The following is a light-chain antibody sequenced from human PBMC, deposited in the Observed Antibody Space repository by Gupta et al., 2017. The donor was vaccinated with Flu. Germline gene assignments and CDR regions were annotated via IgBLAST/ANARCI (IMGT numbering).Light chain of an antibody. CDR3: QQSGT. CDR1: QSISSY. V-gene: IGKV1-39*01. CDR2: AAS. J-gene: IGKJ1*01. Sequence: DCQMTQSPSSLSASVGDRVTITCRASQSISSYLNWYQQKPGKAPKLLIYAASSLQSGVPSRFSGSGSGTDFTLTISSLQPEDFATYYCQQSGTFGQGTKVEIK.